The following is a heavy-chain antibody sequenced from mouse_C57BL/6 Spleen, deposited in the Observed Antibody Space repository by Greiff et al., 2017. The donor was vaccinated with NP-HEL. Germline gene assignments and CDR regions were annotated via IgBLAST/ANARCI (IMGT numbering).Heavy chain of an antibody. CDR3: ARSFDYYGSSLYYYAMDY. CDR1: GYTFTDYN. J-gene: IGHJ4*01. CDR2: INPNNGGT. D-gene: IGHD1-1*01. Sequence: EVQLQQSGPELVKPGASVKIPCKASGYTFTDYNMDWVKQSHGKSLEWIGDINPNNGGTIYNQKFKGKATLTVDKSSSTAYMELRSLTSEDTAVYYCARSFDYYGSSLYYYAMDYWGQGTSVTVSS. V-gene: IGHV1-18*01.